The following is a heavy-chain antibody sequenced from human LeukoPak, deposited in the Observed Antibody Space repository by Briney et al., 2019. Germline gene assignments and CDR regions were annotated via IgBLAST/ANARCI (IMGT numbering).Heavy chain of an antibody. CDR1: GFTFSSYG. V-gene: IGHV3-30*02. Sequence: GGSLRLSCAASGFTFSSYGMHWVRQAPGKGLEWVAFIRYDGSNKYYADSVKGRFTISRDNPKNTLYLQMNSLRAEDTAVYYCAKITIVPAARGFDYWGQGTLVTVSS. J-gene: IGHJ4*02. D-gene: IGHD2-2*01. CDR2: IRYDGSNK. CDR3: AKITIVPAARGFDY.